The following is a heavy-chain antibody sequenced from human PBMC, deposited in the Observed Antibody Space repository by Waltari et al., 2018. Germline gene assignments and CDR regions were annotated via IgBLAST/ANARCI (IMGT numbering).Heavy chain of an antibody. Sequence: EVQLVESGGGLVQPGGSMRLSCAASGFMFRRYWMTWVRQVPGTGLERVANINVDGSEDYFVESVRGRFSISRDNAKNSLYLQMNSLRAEDTAVYYCTRDKGWQCFDIWGQGTMVTVSS. V-gene: IGHV3-7*03. CDR1: GFMFRRYW. J-gene: IGHJ3*02. CDR3: TRDKGWQCFDI. D-gene: IGHD6-19*01. CDR2: INVDGSED.